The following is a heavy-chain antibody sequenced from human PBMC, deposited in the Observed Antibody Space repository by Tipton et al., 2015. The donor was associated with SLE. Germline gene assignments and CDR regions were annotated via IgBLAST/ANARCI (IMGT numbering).Heavy chain of an antibody. D-gene: IGHD2-15*01. J-gene: IGHJ6*02. Sequence: QLVQSGGEVKKPGESLKISCKGSGYSFNNYWISWVRQMPGKGLEWMGIFHPGYSDATYSPSFQGQVTISADKSTSTAYLRWSSLKASDTAVYYCARHRCTGGSCYSPYGSAYDMDVWGQGTTVTVSS. CDR2: FHPGYSDA. CDR1: GYSFNNYW. V-gene: IGHV5-51*01. CDR3: ARHRCTGGSCYSPYGSAYDMDV.